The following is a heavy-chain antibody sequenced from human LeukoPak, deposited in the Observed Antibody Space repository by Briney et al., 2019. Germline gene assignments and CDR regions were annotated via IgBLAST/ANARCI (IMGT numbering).Heavy chain of an antibody. CDR3: AKGHAHHNLDY. Sequence: GRSLRLSCAASGFTFSSYGMHWARQAPGKGLEWVAVISYDGSNKYYADSVKGRFTISRDNSKNTLYLQMNSLRAEDTAVYYCAKGHAHHNLDYWGQGTLVTVSS. CDR2: ISYDGSNK. J-gene: IGHJ4*02. V-gene: IGHV3-30*18. D-gene: IGHD2-8*01. CDR1: GFTFSSYG.